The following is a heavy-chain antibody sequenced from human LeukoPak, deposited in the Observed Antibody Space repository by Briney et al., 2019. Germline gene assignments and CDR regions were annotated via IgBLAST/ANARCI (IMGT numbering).Heavy chain of an antibody. J-gene: IGHJ4*02. CDR1: GFTSSSYG. CDR3: ARSWIQSYYFDY. D-gene: IGHD5-18*01. V-gene: IGHV3-33*01. Sequence: GRSLRLSCAASGFTSSSYGMHWVRQAPGKGLEWVAVIWYDGSNKYYADSVKGRFTISRDNSKNTLYLQMNSLRAEDTAVYYCARSWIQSYYFDYWGQGTLVTVSS. CDR2: IWYDGSNK.